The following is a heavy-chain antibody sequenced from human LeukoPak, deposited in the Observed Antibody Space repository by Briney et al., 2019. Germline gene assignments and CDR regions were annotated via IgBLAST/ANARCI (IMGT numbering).Heavy chain of an antibody. CDR1: GFTFSSYA. CDR2: INGGGGTT. V-gene: IGHV3-23*01. Sequence: GGSLRLSCAASGFTFSSYAMSWVRQPPGKGLEWVSAINGGGGTTYYADSVKGRFTISRDNAKNTLYLQMNSLRVEDTAVYFCARSDWFDPWGQGTLVTVSS. CDR3: ARSDWFDP. J-gene: IGHJ5*02.